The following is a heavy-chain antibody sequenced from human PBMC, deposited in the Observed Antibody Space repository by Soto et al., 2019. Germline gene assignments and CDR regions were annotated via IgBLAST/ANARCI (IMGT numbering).Heavy chain of an antibody. V-gene: IGHV1-2*02. CDR3: ARGGDRVVVIRYFDY. Sequence: GASVKVSCKASGYTFTGYYMHWVRQAPGQGLEWMGWINPNSGGTNYAQKFQGRVTMTRDTSISTAYMELSRLRSDDTAVYYCARGGDRVVVIRYFDYWGQGTLVTVSA. CDR1: GYTFTGYY. CDR2: INPNSGGT. D-gene: IGHD3-22*01. J-gene: IGHJ4*02.